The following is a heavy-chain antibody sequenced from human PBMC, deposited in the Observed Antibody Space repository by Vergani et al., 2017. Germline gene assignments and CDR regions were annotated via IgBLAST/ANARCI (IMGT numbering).Heavy chain of an antibody. D-gene: IGHD3-22*01. CDR1: GFTFSSHA. CDR3: AKPLIEVWVHAFDI. CDR2: ISGSGGST. J-gene: IGHJ3*02. V-gene: IGHV3-23*01. Sequence: VQLLESGGGLVQPGGSLRLSCAASGFTFSSHAMSWVRQAPGKGPEWVSAISGSGGSTYYADSVKGRFTISRDNSKNTLDLQRNSLRGEDTDVYYCAKPLIEVWVHAFDIWGQGTMVTVSS.